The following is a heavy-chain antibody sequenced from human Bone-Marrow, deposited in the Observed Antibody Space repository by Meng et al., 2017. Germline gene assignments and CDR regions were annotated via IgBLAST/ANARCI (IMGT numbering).Heavy chain of an antibody. CDR1: GYTFTSYG. CDR3: ARADDPQSPFGSISNYYYGMDV. CDR2: ISVYNGNT. J-gene: IGHJ6*02. V-gene: IGHV1-18*01. D-gene: IGHD3-16*01. Sequence: ASVKVSCKASGYTFTSYGISWVRQAPGQGLEWMGWISVYNGNTNYAQKLQGRVTMTTDTSTSTAYMELRSLRSDDTAVYYCARADDPQSPFGSISNYYYGMDVWGQGTTVTVSS.